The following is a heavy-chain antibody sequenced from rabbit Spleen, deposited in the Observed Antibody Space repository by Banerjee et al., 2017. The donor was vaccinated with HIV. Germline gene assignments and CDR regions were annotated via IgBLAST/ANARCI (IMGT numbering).Heavy chain of an antibody. J-gene: IGHJ4*01. V-gene: IGHV1S40*01. D-gene: IGHD7-1*01. CDR3: ARNPVFSYSNL. CDR2: IDPVFGST. CDR1: GFDFSSNG. Sequence: QSLEESGGDLVKPGASLTLTCKASGFDFSSNGMCWVRQAPGKGLEWIGYIDPVFGSTDYASWAKGRFTISKTSSTTVTLQMTSLTAADTATYFCARNPVFSYSNLWGPGTLVTVS.